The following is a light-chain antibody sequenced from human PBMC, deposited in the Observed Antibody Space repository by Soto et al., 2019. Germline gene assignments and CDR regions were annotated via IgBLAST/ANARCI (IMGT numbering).Light chain of an antibody. CDR3: EEYNSAPWA. CDR1: QSISNQ. J-gene: IGKJ1*01. V-gene: IGKV1-27*01. CDR2: AAS. Sequence: IQMTQSPSSPPASVEGRITIACRATQSISNQLARYQQKPGKVPKLLIYAASTLQSGVRSRFSGSGSGTDFSLTFSCLQTEEVATDYCEEYNSAPWAFGQGTKVVIK.